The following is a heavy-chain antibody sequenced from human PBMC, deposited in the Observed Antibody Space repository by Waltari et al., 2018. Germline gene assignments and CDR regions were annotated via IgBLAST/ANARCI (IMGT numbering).Heavy chain of an antibody. D-gene: IGHD5-18*01. V-gene: IGHV1-3*01. J-gene: IGHJ4*02. CDR2: INAGNGNT. CDR3: ARDQGTTAMEFDY. CDR1: GYTFTSYA. Sequence: QVQLVQSGAEVTKPGASVKVSCKASGYTFTSYAMHWVRQAPGQRLEWMGWINAGNGNTKYSQKFQGRVTITRDTSASTAYMELSSLRSEDTAVYYCARDQGTTAMEFDYWGQGTLVTVSS.